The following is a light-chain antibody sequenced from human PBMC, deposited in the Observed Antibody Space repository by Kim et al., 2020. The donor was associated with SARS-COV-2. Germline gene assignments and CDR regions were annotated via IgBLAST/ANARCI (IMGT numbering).Light chain of an antibody. CDR1: QDINTY. CDR2: DAS. CDR3: QQSESLPYT. J-gene: IGKJ2*01. Sequence: ASVGNRVTITCQASQDINTYLNRYQQKPGKAPKLMIYDASNLEMGVPSRFSGSGSGTDFTFTIRSLQPEDTATYYCQQSESLPYTFGQGTKLEIK. V-gene: IGKV1-33*01.